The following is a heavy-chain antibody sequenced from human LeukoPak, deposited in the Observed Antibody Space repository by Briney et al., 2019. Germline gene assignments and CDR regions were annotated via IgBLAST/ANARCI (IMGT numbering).Heavy chain of an antibody. CDR3: ARDTQGSFSPYFDY. CDR1: GGSFSGFY. D-gene: IGHD1-26*01. V-gene: IGHV4-34*01. CDR2: IDHSGST. Sequence: SETLSLTCDVYGGSFSGFYWNWIRQPPGKGLEWIGEIDHSGSTNYNPSLKSRVTISVDRANNQFSLKLSSVTAADTAVYYCARDTQGSFSPYFDYWGQGTLVTVSS. J-gene: IGHJ4*02.